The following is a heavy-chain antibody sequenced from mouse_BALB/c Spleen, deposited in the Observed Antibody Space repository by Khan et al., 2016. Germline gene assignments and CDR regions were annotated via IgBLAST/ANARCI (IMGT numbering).Heavy chain of an antibody. D-gene: IGHD3-3*01. V-gene: IGHV3-2*02. Sequence: EVQLQESGPGLVKPSQSLSLTCTVTGYSITSGYGWNWIRQFPGNKLEWMGFISYSGSTNYNPSLKSRIPITRDTSKNQFFLQLNSVTTEDTATYYCARTARIKYWGQGTTLTVSS. CDR1: GYSITSGYG. CDR2: ISYSGST. J-gene: IGHJ2*01. CDR3: ARTARIKY.